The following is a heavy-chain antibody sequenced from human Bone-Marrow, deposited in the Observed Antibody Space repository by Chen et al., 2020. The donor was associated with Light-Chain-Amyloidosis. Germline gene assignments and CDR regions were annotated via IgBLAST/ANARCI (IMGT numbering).Heavy chain of an antibody. CDR1: GDSVRGGGFY. CDR2: ISSSGNT. Sequence: QVQLQESGPGLVKPSQTLSLTCTVAGDSVRGGGFYWSWVRQFLGKGLAWIGYISSSGNTFYNPSLSRRLTISLDTSNNQFSLKLRSVTAADTALYYCARDHGLQGTQYSYQYYGMDVWGQGTSVTVSS. V-gene: IGHV4-31*03. CDR3: ARDHGLQGTQYSYQYYGMDV. D-gene: IGHD1-26*01. J-gene: IGHJ6*02.